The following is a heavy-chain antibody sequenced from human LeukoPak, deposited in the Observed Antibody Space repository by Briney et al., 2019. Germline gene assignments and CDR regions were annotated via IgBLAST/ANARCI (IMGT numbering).Heavy chain of an antibody. J-gene: IGHJ5*02. CDR1: GFTFRSFW. D-gene: IGHD2-8*01. CDR2: IKEDGSEK. CDR3: ARGKNGAS. V-gene: IGHV3-7*04. Sequence: GGSVRLSCGASGFTFRSFWMTWVRQSPGKGLEWVANIKEDGSEKYYVDSVKDRFIISRDNAKNSVFLQVNSLRAEDTAVYYCARGKNGASWGQGTLVTVSS.